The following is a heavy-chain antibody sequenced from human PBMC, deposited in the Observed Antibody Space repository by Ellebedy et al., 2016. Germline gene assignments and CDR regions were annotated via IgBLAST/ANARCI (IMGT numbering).Heavy chain of an antibody. CDR3: ARVSSGWTTFDAFDI. CDR1: GFTFSTYA. V-gene: IGHV3-23*01. Sequence: GGSLRLSXAASGFTFSTYAMSWVRQAPGKGLEWVSSISNMGVGTHYADSVRGRFTISRDNSKNTLYLQMNSLRADDTAIYFCARVSSGWTTFDAFDIWGQGTVVTVSS. D-gene: IGHD6-25*01. CDR2: ISNMGVGT. J-gene: IGHJ3*02.